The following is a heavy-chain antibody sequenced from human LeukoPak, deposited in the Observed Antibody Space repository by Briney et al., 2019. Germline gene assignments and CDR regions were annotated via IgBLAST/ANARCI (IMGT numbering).Heavy chain of an antibody. Sequence: SETLSLTCSVSGGSISIYYWTWIRQIPGKGLEWIGYIYYAGTTNYNPLFESRATISVDTSKNQFSLKLTSVTAADTAVYFCARGEDFERYYLAYWGQGTLVTVSS. D-gene: IGHD3-9*01. CDR2: IYYAGTT. CDR1: GGSISIYY. J-gene: IGHJ4*02. CDR3: ARGEDFERYYLAY. V-gene: IGHV4-59*01.